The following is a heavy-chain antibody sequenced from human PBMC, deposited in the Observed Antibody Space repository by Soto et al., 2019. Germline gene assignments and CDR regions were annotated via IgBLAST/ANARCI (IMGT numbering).Heavy chain of an antibody. J-gene: IGHJ6*02. CDR3: AREVLSRWYSDMSGMDV. CDR1: GFTFSSYS. Sequence: PVGSLRLSCAASGFTFSSYSMNWVRQAPGKGLEWVSSISSSSSYIYYADSVKGRFTISRDNAKNSLYLQMNSLRAEDTAVYYCAREVLSRWYSDMSGMDVWGQGTTVTVSS. D-gene: IGHD6-13*01. CDR2: ISSSSSYI. V-gene: IGHV3-21*01.